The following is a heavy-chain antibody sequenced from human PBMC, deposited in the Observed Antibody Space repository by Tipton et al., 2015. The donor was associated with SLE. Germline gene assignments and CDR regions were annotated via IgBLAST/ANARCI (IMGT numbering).Heavy chain of an antibody. CDR3: ARVAWRWLLQGTFDI. Sequence: TLSLTCNVSGVSITSGSHYWSWIRQPPGRGLEWIGCVYDSGRTNYKPSLKSRVTISLDTSKNQFSLKLDSVTAADSAVYYCARVAWRWLLQGTFDIWGQGTMVTVSS. CDR2: VYDSGRT. D-gene: IGHD1-26*01. J-gene: IGHJ3*02. V-gene: IGHV4-61*01. CDR1: GVSITSGSHY.